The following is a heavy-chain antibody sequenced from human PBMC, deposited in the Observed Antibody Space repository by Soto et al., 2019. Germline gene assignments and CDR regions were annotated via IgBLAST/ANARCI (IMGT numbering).Heavy chain of an antibody. Sequence: QVQLVQSGAEVKKPESSVKVSCKASGGTFNSYTINWVRQAPGQGLEWMGKIIPILGIPNYAQKFQGRVTITADKSTSTAYMELSSLRSGDTAMYYCASQYGDYAYWGQGTLVTVSS. CDR2: IIPILGIP. CDR3: ASQYGDYAY. D-gene: IGHD4-17*01. CDR1: GGTFNSYT. J-gene: IGHJ4*02. V-gene: IGHV1-69*02.